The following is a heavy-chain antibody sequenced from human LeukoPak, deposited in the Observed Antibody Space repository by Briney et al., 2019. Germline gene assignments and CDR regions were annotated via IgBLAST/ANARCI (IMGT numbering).Heavy chain of an antibody. J-gene: IGHJ4*02. CDR3: AKDRGYSDYDYGY. V-gene: IGHV1-2*02. Sequence: ASVKVSCKASGYTFSGYHIHWVRQAPGQGLEWMGWINPNSGGTNYAQKFQGRVTMTRDTSVSTAYMELGRLRSDDTALYYCAKDRGYSDYDYGYWGQGTLVTVSS. CDR1: GYTFSGYH. D-gene: IGHD5-12*01. CDR2: INPNSGGT.